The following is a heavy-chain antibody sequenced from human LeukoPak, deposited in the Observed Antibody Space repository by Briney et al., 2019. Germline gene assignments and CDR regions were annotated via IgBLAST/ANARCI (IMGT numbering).Heavy chain of an antibody. V-gene: IGHV3-9*01. CDR3: AKVGQPASGIAAAGFDY. CDR2: ISWNSGII. Sequence: PGGSLRLSCAASGFTFDDYAMYWVRQAPGKGLEWVSGISWNSGIIGYADSVKGRFTISRDNAKNSLYLQMNSLRAEDTALYYCAKVGQPASGIAAAGFDYWGQGTLVTVSS. J-gene: IGHJ4*02. D-gene: IGHD6-13*01. CDR1: GFTFDDYA.